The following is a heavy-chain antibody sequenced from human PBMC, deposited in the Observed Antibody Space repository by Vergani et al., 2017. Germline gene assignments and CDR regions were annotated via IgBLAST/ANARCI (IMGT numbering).Heavy chain of an antibody. Sequence: VQLEESGGGVVQPGRSLRLSCAGSGFTLSSHAMHWVRQAPGKGLEWVSGINWNSDSIAYADSVKGRFTISRDNAKNSLYLQMNSLRAEDTALYYCVKDIAASCNYWYFDLWGRGTLVTVSS. V-gene: IGHV3-9*01. J-gene: IGHJ2*01. CDR3: VKDIAASCNYWYFDL. CDR1: GFTLSSHA. D-gene: IGHD6-13*01. CDR2: INWNSDSI.